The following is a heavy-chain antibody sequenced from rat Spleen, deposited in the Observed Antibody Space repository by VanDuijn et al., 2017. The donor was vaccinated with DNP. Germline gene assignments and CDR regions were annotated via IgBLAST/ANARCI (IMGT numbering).Heavy chain of an antibody. CDR3: ARDGQWDYLDY. CDR2: IIYDGSRT. Sequence: EVQLVESGGGLVQPGKSLKLSCAASRFTFSDYNMAWVRQAPKKGLEWVATIIYDGSRTYYRDSVKGRFTISRDNAKSTLYLQMNSLRSEDMATYDCARDGQWDYLDYWGQGVMVTVAS. J-gene: IGHJ2*01. CDR1: RFTFSDYN. D-gene: IGHD1-1*01. V-gene: IGHV5S10*01.